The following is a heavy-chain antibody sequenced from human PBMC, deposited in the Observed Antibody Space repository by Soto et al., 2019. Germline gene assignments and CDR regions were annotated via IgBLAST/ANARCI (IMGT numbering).Heavy chain of an antibody. CDR1: GGSISSGDYY. CDR2: IYYSGST. Sequence: SETLSLTCTVSGGSISSGDYYWSWIRQPPGKGLEWIGYIYYSGSTYYNPSLKSRVTISVDTSKNQFSLKLSSVTAADTAVYYCARDYYGSGSYNYWGQGTLVTVSS. CDR3: ARDYYGSGSYNY. V-gene: IGHV4-30-4*01. J-gene: IGHJ4*02. D-gene: IGHD3-10*01.